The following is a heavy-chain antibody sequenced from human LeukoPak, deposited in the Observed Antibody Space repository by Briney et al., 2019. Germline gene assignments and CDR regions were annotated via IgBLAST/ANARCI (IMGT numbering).Heavy chain of an antibody. J-gene: IGHJ5*02. D-gene: IGHD6-13*01. V-gene: IGHV4-61*01. CDR3: ARNKVIAAAGTFWFDP. CDR2: IYDSGST. CDR1: GGSISSSSYY. Sequence: SETLSLTCTVSGGSISSSSYYWSWIRQPPGKGLEWIGFIYDSGSTNYNPSLKSRVTISVDTSKNQFSLKLRSVTAADTAVYYCARNKVIAAAGTFWFDPWGQGTLVTVSS.